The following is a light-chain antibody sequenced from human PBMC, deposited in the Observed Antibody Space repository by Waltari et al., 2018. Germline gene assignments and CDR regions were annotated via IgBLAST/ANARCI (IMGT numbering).Light chain of an antibody. CDR1: ESVSSK. CDR2: GAS. V-gene: IGKV3-15*01. J-gene: IGKJ4*01. CDR3: QHYNNLPLT. Sequence: EIVMTQSPATLSVSPGERATLSCRDSESVSSKFAWYQQRAGQAPRLLSYGASTRATGIPARFSGSGSGTEFTLTISSLQSEDFAVYFCQHYNNLPLTFGGGTKVEIK.